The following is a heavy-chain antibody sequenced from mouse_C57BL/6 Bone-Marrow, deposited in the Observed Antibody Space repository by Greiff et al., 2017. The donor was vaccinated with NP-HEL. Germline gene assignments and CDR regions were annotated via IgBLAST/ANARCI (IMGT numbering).Heavy chain of an antibody. J-gene: IGHJ1*03. CDR3: ARENLLVWYFDV. V-gene: IGHV1-19*01. Sequence: VHVKQSGPVLVKPGASVKMSCKASGYTFTDYYMNWVKQSHGKSLEWIGVINPYNGGTSYNQKFKGKATLTVDKSSSTAYMELNSLTSEDSAVYYCARENLLVWYFDVWGTGTTVTVSS. CDR1: GYTFTDYY. CDR2: INPYNGGT. D-gene: IGHD1-1*01.